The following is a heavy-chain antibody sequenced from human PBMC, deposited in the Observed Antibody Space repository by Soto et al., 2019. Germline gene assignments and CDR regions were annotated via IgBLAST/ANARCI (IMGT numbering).Heavy chain of an antibody. CDR3: AGYYDSSGYPYDAFDI. Sequence: SETLSLTCTVSGGSISSGGYYWSWIRQHPGKGLEWIGYIYYSGSTYYNPSLKSRVTISVDTSKNQFSLKLSSVTAADTAVYYRAGYYDSSGYPYDAFDIWGQGTMVTVSS. J-gene: IGHJ3*02. CDR2: IYYSGST. CDR1: GGSISSGGYY. D-gene: IGHD3-22*01. V-gene: IGHV4-31*03.